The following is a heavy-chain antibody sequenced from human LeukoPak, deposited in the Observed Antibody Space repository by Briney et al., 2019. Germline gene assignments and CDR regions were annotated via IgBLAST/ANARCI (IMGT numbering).Heavy chain of an antibody. Sequence: GGSLRLSCAVSGFTFRTYWMHWVRQVPGEGLVWVSRINEDGSITNYADSVKGRFTISRDNSKNTLYLQMNSLRAEDTAVYYCATGIAAAGYFDYWGQGTLVTVSS. J-gene: IGHJ4*02. CDR3: ATGIAAAGYFDY. D-gene: IGHD6-13*01. CDR2: INEDGSIT. CDR1: GFTFRTYW. V-gene: IGHV3-74*01.